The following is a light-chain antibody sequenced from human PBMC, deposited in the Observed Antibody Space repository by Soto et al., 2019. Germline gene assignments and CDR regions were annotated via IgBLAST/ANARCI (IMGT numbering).Light chain of an antibody. CDR2: EGS. Sequence: QSALTQPASVSGSLGQSITISCTGTSSDVGSYNLVSWYQQHPGKAPKLMIYEGSKRPSGVSNRFSGSKSGNTASLTISGLQAEDEAEYYCCSYAGSRYYVFGTGTKVTVL. V-gene: IGLV2-23*01. CDR1: SSDVGSYNL. J-gene: IGLJ1*01. CDR3: CSYAGSRYYV.